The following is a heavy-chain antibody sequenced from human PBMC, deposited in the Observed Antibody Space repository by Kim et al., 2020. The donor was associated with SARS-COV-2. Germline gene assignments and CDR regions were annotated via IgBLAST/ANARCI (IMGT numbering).Heavy chain of an antibody. CDR3: ARGDYYGSGSYWDDDAFDI. J-gene: IGHJ3*02. V-gene: IGHV7-4-1*02. D-gene: IGHD3-10*01. CDR2: INTNTGNP. Sequence: ASVKVSCKASGYTFTSYAMNWVRQAPGQGLKWKGWINTNTGNPTYAQGFTGRFVFSLDTSVSTAYLQISSLKAEDTAVYYCARGDYYGSGSYWDDDAFDIWGQGTMVTVSS. CDR1: GYTFTSYA.